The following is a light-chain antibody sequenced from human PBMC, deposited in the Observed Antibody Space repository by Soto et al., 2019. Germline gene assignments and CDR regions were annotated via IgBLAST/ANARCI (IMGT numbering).Light chain of an antibody. Sequence: EIVLTQSPGTLSLSPGERATLSCRASQSVSNTYLAWYQQKPGQAPRLLIYGASSRATGIPDRFSGSRSGQDFTLTISRLEPEDFAVYYCQQYGSSPLTFGGRTKVEIQ. V-gene: IGKV3-20*01. J-gene: IGKJ4*01. CDR3: QQYGSSPLT. CDR1: QSVSNTY. CDR2: GAS.